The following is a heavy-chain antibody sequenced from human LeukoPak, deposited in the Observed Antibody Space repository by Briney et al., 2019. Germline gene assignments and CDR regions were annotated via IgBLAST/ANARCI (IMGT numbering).Heavy chain of an antibody. V-gene: IGHV4-59*08. J-gene: IGHJ4*02. CDR2: IYYSGST. Sequence: SETLSLTCTVSGGSISSYYWSWIRQPLGKGLEWIGYIYYSGSTNYNPSLKSRVTISVDTSKNQFSLKLSSVTAADTAVYYCARGDYGDYLTSFDYWGQGTLVTVSS. CDR1: GGSISSYY. CDR3: ARGDYGDYLTSFDY. D-gene: IGHD4-17*01.